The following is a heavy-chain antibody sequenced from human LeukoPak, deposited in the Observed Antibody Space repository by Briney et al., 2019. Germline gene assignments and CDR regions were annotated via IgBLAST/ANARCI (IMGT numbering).Heavy chain of an antibody. CDR3: TTVTALLRCGLDV. CDR2: IKSNSDGGTA. V-gene: IGHV3-15*01. J-gene: IGHJ6*02. Sequence: GGSLRLSCADSGFTFENARMSGVRQAPGKGLEWVGRIKSNSDGGTAEYAAPVKGRFTISRDDSKRTLYLQTNSLKTEDTAVYYCTTVTALLRCGLDVGGQVNTVTVSS. CDR1: GFTFENAR. D-gene: IGHD5-18*01.